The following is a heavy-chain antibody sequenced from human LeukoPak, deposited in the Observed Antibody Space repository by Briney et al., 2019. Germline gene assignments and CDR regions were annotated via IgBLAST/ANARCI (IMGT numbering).Heavy chain of an antibody. CDR2: INTYNGNT. D-gene: IGHD4-23*01. CDR1: GYTFTSYG. J-gene: IGHJ4*02. Sequence: ASVKVSCRASGYTFTSYGISWVRQAPGQGLEWMGWINTYNGNTNYAQKLQGRVTMTTDTSTSTAYMELRSLRSDDTAVFYCARVETTVETLFDYWGQGTLVTVSS. V-gene: IGHV1-18*01. CDR3: ARVETTVETLFDY.